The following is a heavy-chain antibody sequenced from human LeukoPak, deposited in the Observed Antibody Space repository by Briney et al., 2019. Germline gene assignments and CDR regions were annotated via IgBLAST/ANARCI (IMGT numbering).Heavy chain of an antibody. D-gene: IGHD5-18*01. Sequence: GASVKVSCKASGYTFTSYDVNWVRQATGQGLEWMGWMNPNSGNTGYAQKFQGRVTMTRNTSISTAYMELSGLRSEDAAVYYCATSGELWLQPFDPWGQGTLVTVSS. CDR3: ATSGELWLQPFDP. V-gene: IGHV1-8*01. CDR2: MNPNSGNT. J-gene: IGHJ5*02. CDR1: GYTFTSYD.